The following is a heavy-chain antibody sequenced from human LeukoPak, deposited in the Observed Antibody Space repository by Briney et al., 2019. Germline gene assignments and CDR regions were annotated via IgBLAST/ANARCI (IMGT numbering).Heavy chain of an antibody. CDR3: ARGVEMATIRYYYGMDV. D-gene: IGHD5-24*01. CDR1: GYTFTSYD. J-gene: IGHJ6*02. CDR2: MNPNNGNT. Sequence: ASVKVSCKASGYTFTSYDINWVRQATGQGLEWMGWMNPNNGNTGYAQKFQGRVTMTRNTSISTAYMELSSLRSEDTAVYYCARGVEMATIRYYYGMDVWGQGTTVTVSS. V-gene: IGHV1-8*01.